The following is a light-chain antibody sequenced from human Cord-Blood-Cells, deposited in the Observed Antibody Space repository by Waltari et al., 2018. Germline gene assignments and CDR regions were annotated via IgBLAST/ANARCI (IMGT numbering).Light chain of an antibody. CDR1: KIGSKN. CDR3: QVWDSSTAWV. Sequence: SYELTQPLSVSVALGQTARITCGGNKIGSKNEHWYQKKPGQAPVLVIYRVSNRPSGIPERFSGSNSGNTATLTISRAQAGDEADYYCQVWDSSTAWVFGGGTKLTVL. J-gene: IGLJ3*02. CDR2: RVS. V-gene: IGLV3-9*01.